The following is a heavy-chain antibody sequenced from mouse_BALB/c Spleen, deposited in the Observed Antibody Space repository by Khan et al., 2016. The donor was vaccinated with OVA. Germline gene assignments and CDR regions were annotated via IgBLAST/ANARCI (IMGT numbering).Heavy chain of an antibody. CDR3: ARPPDFSYTVDY. Sequence: QIQLVQSGPELKKPGETVKISCKASGYTFTNYGMNWVKQSPGKALKWMGWINTYTGEPTYADDFKGRFAFSLETSATTAYLQINNLKTEDTATYYCARPPDFSYTVDYGGQGTPATASS. V-gene: IGHV9-3-1*01. CDR2: INTYTGEP. J-gene: IGHJ4*01. CDR1: GYTFTNYG.